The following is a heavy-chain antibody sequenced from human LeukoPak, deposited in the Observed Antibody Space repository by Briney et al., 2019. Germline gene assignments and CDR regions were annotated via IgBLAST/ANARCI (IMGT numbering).Heavy chain of an antibody. J-gene: IGHJ4*02. Sequence: GGSLRLSCAASGFTFSSYSMNWVRQAPGKGLEWVSSISSSSRYIYYADSVKGRFTLSRDNAKNSLYLQMNSLRAEDKAVYYCARDLNYYGSGSPDYWGQGTLVTVSS. CDR2: ISSSSRYI. D-gene: IGHD3-10*01. V-gene: IGHV3-21*01. CDR3: ARDLNYYGSGSPDY. CDR1: GFTFSSYS.